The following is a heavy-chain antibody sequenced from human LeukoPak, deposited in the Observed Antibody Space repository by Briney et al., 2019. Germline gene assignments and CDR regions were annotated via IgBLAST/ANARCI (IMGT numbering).Heavy chain of an antibody. CDR3: ARDLYGGGFFDF. CDR1: GGSISSYY. J-gene: IGHJ4*02. CDR2: IYYSGRT. D-gene: IGHD3-10*01. V-gene: IGHV4-59*01. Sequence: KPSETLSLTCTVSGGSISSYYWSWIRQPPGKGLEWIGYIYYSGRTNYNPSLKSRVTILVDTSKNQFSLKLNSVTAADTAVYYCARDLYGGGFFDFWGQGALVTVSS.